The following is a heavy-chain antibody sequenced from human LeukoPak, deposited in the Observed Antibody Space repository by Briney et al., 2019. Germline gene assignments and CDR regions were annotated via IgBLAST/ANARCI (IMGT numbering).Heavy chain of an antibody. J-gene: IGHJ3*02. D-gene: IGHD3-22*01. CDR3: ASRRVEYDSSGYYSAHAFDI. V-gene: IGHV1-2*02. CDR1: GYTFTGYY. CDR2: INPNSGGT. Sequence: LGASVKVSCKASGYTFTGYYMHWVRQAPGQGLEWMGWINPNSGGTNYAQKFQGRVTMTRDTSISTAYMELSRLRSDDTAVYYCASRRVEYDSSGYYSAHAFDIWGQGTMVTVSS.